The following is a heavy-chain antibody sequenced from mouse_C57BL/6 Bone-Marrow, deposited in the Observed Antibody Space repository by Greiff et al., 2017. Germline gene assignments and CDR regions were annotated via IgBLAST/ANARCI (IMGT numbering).Heavy chain of an antibody. CDR1: GYTFTDYE. Sequence: VQLQQSGAELVRPGASVTLSCKASGYTFTDYEMHWVKQTPVHGLEWIGAIDPETGGTAYNQKFKGKAILTADKSSSTAYMELRSLTSEHSAVYYCARAHYYGSSDDYWGQGATLTVSA. V-gene: IGHV1-15*01. CDR2: IDPETGGT. J-gene: IGHJ2*01. D-gene: IGHD1-1*01. CDR3: ARAHYYGSSDDY.